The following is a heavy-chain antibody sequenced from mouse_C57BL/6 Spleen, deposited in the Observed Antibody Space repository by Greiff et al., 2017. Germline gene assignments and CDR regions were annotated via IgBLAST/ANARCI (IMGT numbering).Heavy chain of an antibody. CDR2: IYPRSGNT. J-gene: IGHJ3*01. V-gene: IGHV1-81*01. D-gene: IGHD1-1*01. CDR1: GYTFTSYG. CDR3: AREEGITTVERTAY. Sequence: QVQLQQSGAELARPGASVKLSCKASGYTFTSYGISWVKQRTGQGLEWIGEIYPRSGNTYYNEKFKGKATLTADKSSSTAYMELRSLTSEDSAVYFCAREEGITTVERTAYWGQGTLVTVSA.